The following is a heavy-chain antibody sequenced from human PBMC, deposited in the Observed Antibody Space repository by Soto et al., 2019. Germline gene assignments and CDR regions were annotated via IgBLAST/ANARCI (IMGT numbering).Heavy chain of an antibody. CDR3: AKDNEKQWLVLGGRDV. CDR2: ISYDGSNK. Sequence: QVQLVESGGGVVQPGRSLRLSCAASGFTFSSYGMHWVRQAPGKGLEWVAGISYDGSNKDYADSVKGRFTISRDNSKNTLYRQMNSLRAEDTAVYYCAKDNEKQWLVLGGRDVWGQGATVTVFS. V-gene: IGHV3-30*18. D-gene: IGHD6-19*01. CDR1: GFTFSSYG. J-gene: IGHJ6*02.